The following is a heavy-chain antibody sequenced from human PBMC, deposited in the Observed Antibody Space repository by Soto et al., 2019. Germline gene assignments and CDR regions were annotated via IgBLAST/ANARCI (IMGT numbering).Heavy chain of an antibody. CDR3: ALTRRSSLLEVAGPGFEY. J-gene: IGHJ4*02. CDR2: LSYEGSEE. V-gene: IGHV3-30*03. CDR1: GFNFGVFG. D-gene: IGHD6-19*01. Sequence: LRLSCAASGFNFGVFGMHWVRQAPGKGLEWLSVLSYEGSEEYYADSVRGRFTISRDNSKNSLFLQMDSLRVDDTGVYYCALTRRSSLLEVAGPGFEYWGQGTLVTVSS.